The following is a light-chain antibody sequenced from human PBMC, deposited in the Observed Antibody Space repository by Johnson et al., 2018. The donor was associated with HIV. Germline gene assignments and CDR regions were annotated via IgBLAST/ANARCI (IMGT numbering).Light chain of an antibody. V-gene: IGLV1-51*01. J-gene: IGLJ1*01. CDR3: GTWDSSLSAYV. Sequence: QSVLTQPPSMSAAPGQKVTISCSGSSSNIGNNYVSWYQQLPGTAPKLLIYDNNKRPSGIPDRFSGSKSGTSATLGITGLQTGDEADYYCGTWDSSLSAYVFGTGTKVTGL. CDR2: DNN. CDR1: SSNIGNNY.